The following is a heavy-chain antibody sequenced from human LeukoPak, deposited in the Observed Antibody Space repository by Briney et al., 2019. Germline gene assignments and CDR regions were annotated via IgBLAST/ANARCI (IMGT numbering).Heavy chain of an antibody. CDR1: GFTFSSYG. CDR3: ARVPAVGYFDY. CDR2: IWYDGSNK. Sequence: GGSLRLSCAASGFTFSSYGMHWVRQAPGKGLEWVAAIWYDGSNKYYADSVKGRFTISRDNSKNTLYLQMNSLRAEDTAVYYCARVPAVGYFDYWGQGTLVTVSS. V-gene: IGHV3-33*01. D-gene: IGHD6-19*01. J-gene: IGHJ4*02.